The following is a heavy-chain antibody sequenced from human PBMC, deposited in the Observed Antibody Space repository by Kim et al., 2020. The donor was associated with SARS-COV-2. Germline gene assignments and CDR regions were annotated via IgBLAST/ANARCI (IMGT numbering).Heavy chain of an antibody. D-gene: IGHD6-19*01. Sequence: HYAIPEKSPVTINPDPSKNHFSLQLNSVTPEDTAVYYCAREGWLVGFDYWGQGTLVTVSS. V-gene: IGHV6-1*01. CDR3: AREGWLVGFDY. J-gene: IGHJ4*02.